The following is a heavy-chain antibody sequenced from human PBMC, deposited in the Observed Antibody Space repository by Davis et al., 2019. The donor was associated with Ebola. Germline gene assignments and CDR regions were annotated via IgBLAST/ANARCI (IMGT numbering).Heavy chain of an antibody. CDR1: GFTFRNYA. CDR2: ISGSGDNT. Sequence: GESLKISCVGSGFTFRNYAMNWVRQIPGKGLEWVSGISGSGDNTYYADSVKGRFTISRDNSKNTVYLQMNPLRAEDTAIYYCAKDQSDYIWGSYPGDFWGQGTLVTVSS. V-gene: IGHV3-23*01. J-gene: IGHJ4*02. CDR3: AKDQSDYIWGSYPGDF. D-gene: IGHD3-16*01.